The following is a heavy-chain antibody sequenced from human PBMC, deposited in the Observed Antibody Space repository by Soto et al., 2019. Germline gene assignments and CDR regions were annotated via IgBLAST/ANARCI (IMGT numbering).Heavy chain of an antibody. V-gene: IGHV3-23*01. Sequence: PGGSLRLSCAASGFTFSSYAMSWVRQAPGKGLEWVSGISGSGGSTYYADSVKGRFTISRDNSMNTLYLQMNSLRAEDTAVYYWAKDRVRYFDGGMDVWGQGTTVTVSS. D-gene: IGHD3-9*01. CDR3: AKDRVRYFDGGMDV. J-gene: IGHJ6*02. CDR1: GFTFSSYA. CDR2: ISGSGGST.